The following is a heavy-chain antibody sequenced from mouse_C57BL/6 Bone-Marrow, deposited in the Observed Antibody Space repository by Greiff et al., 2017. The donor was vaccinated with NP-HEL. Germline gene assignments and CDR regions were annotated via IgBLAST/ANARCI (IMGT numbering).Heavy chain of an antibody. Sequence: LVESGAELVRPGTSVKVSCKASGYDFTNYLIEWVKQRPGQGLEWIGVINPGSGGTNYNEKFKGKATLTADKSSSTAYMQLSSLTSEDSAVYFCAIYGSSYLYYFDYWGQGTTLTVSS. V-gene: IGHV1-54*01. CDR3: AIYGSSYLYYFDY. J-gene: IGHJ2*01. D-gene: IGHD1-1*01. CDR2: INPGSGGT. CDR1: GYDFTNYL.